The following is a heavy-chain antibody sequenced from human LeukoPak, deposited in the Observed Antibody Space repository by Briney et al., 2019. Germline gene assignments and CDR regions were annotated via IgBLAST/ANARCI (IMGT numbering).Heavy chain of an antibody. J-gene: IGHJ6*02. CDR3: ARGPLGGATTYYYYGMDV. D-gene: IGHD1-26*01. CDR1: GYTFTGYY. V-gene: IGHV1-2*02. Sequence: ASVKVSCKASGYTFTGYYMRWVRQAPGQGLEWMGWINPNSGGTNYAQKFQGRVTMTRDTSISTAYMELSRLRSDDTAVYYCARGPLGGATTYYYYGMDVWGQGTTVTVSS. CDR2: INPNSGGT.